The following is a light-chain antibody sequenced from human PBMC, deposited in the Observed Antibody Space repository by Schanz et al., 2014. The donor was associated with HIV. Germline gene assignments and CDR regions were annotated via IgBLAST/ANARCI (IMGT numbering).Light chain of an antibody. V-gene: IGLV2-14*03. CDR1: NRDIGTYDF. Sequence: QSALTQPASVSGSLGQSITISCTGTNRDIGTYDFVSWYQQHPGTAPKLLIYDVTYRPSGVSNAFSGSKSGNTASLTISGLQAEDEADYYCSSYTSSSTLVFGGGTKLTVL. CDR2: DVT. CDR3: SSYTSSSTLV. J-gene: IGLJ2*01.